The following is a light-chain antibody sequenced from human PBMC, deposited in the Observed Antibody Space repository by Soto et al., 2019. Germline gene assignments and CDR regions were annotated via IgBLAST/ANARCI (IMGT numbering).Light chain of an antibody. Sequence: DIVMTQSPDSLAVSLGERATINCKSSQSVLYSSNNKNYLAWYQQQPGQPTKLLIYWASTRESGFPDRFSGSGSGTDFTLTISSLQAEDVSVYYCQQYYSTPLTFGGGTKVEIK. V-gene: IGKV4-1*01. J-gene: IGKJ4*01. CDR3: QQYYSTPLT. CDR1: QSVLYSSNNKNY. CDR2: WAS.